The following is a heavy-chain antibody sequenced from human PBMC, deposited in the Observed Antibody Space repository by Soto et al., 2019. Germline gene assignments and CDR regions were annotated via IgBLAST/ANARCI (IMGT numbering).Heavy chain of an antibody. V-gene: IGHV3-53*04. CDR2: IYSGGST. CDR3: ARANVSSSRGLGWFDP. D-gene: IGHD6-13*01. CDR1: GFTVSSNY. J-gene: IGHJ5*02. Sequence: GGSLRLSCAASGFTVSSNYMSWVRQAPGKGLEWVSVIYSGGSTYYADSVKGRFTISRHNSKNTLYLQMNSLRAEDTAVYYCARANVSSSRGLGWFDPWGQGTLVTVSS.